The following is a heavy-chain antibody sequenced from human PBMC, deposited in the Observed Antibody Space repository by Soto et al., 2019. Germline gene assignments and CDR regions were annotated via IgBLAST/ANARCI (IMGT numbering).Heavy chain of an antibody. CDR3: ARAFDRKFSRAVAGGD. CDR1: GYTFTSYD. V-gene: IGHV1-8*01. J-gene: IGHJ4*02. D-gene: IGHD6-19*01. Sequence: QVQLVQSGAEVKKPGASVKVSCKASGYTFTSYDINWVRQATGQGLERMGWMNPNSGNTGYAQKFQGRVTMTRNTSISTAYMELSSLRSEDTAVYYCARAFDRKFSRAVAGGDWGQGTLVTVSS. CDR2: MNPNSGNT.